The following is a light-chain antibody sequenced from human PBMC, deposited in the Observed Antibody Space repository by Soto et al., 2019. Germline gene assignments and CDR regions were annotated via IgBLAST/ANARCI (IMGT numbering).Light chain of an antibody. CDR1: SSDIGGLYNY. CDR2: DVN. J-gene: IGLJ2*01. CDR3: SAYSSGATHVV. Sequence: QSALTQPASVSGSPGQSITISCTGTSSDIGGLYNYVSWYQQHPGKAPKLLIYDVNDRPSGVSDRFSGSKSGNTASLTISGLHAEDEADYFCSAYSSGATHVVFGGGTQLTVL. V-gene: IGLV2-14*03.